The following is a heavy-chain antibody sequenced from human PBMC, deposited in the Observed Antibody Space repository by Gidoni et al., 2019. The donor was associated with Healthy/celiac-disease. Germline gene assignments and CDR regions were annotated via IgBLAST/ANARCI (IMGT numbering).Heavy chain of an antibody. CDR1: GFTFADYA. CDR3: AKDSHSGSYYAFDI. Sequence: EVQLVESGGGLVQPGRSLRLSCAASGFTFADYAMHWVRQAPGKGLEWVSGISWNSGSIGYADSVKGRFTISRDNAKNSLYLQMNSLRAEDTALYYCAKDSHSGSYYAFDIWGQGTMVTVSS. J-gene: IGHJ3*02. D-gene: IGHD1-26*01. V-gene: IGHV3-9*01. CDR2: ISWNSGSI.